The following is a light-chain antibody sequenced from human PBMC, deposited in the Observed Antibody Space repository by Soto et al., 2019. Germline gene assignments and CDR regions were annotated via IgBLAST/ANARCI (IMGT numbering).Light chain of an antibody. CDR2: AAS. Sequence: DIQMTQSPSSVSAFVGDRVTITCRASQNINSWLGWYQQRPGRAPKLLIYAASSLQGGVPSRFSGSGSGTDFSLTISSLQPEDLGTYYCQQASSSPWTFGQGTRVEIK. V-gene: IGKV1-12*01. J-gene: IGKJ1*01. CDR3: QQASSSPWT. CDR1: QNINSW.